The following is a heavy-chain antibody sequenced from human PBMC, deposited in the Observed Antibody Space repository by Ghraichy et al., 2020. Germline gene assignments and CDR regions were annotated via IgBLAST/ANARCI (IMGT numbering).Heavy chain of an antibody. CDR2: IYPGDSDT. CDR1: GYSFTSYW. CDR3: ASRAPRIVGATDAFDI. D-gene: IGHD1-26*01. V-gene: IGHV5-51*01. Sequence: ESLNISCKGSGYSFTSYWIGWVRQMPGKGLEWMGIIYPGDSDTRYSPSFQGQVTISADKSISTAYLQWSSLKASDTAMYYCASRAPRIVGATDAFDIWGQGTMVTVSS. J-gene: IGHJ3*02.